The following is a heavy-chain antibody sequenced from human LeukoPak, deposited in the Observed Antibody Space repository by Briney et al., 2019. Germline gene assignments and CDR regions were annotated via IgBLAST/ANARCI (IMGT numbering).Heavy chain of an antibody. CDR1: GGSISSYY. J-gene: IGHJ4*02. D-gene: IGHD3-3*01. Sequence: PSETLSLTCTVSGGSISSYYWSWIRQPPGKGLEWIGYIYYSGSTNYNPSLKSRVTISVDTSKNQFSLKLSSVTAADTAVYYCARDFWSGYNCFDYWGQGTLVTVSS. CDR3: ARDFWSGYNCFDY. CDR2: IYYSGST. V-gene: IGHV4-59*12.